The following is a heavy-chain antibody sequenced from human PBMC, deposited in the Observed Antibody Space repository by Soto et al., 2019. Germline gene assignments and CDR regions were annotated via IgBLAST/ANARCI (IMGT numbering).Heavy chain of an antibody. CDR3: AHRAVLCSGGTCYSHPFDF. Sequence: QITLKESGPTLVKPTQTLTLTCTFSGFSLTTTGVGVGWIRQPPGKALEWLAIIYWDDDKRYSPSLKSRLTITKGTSKHQVVLTMTNMDPVDTATYFCAHRAVLCSGGTCYSHPFDFWGQGTLVTVSS. CDR2: IYWDDDK. D-gene: IGHD2-15*01. J-gene: IGHJ4*02. CDR1: GFSLTTTGVG. V-gene: IGHV2-5*02.